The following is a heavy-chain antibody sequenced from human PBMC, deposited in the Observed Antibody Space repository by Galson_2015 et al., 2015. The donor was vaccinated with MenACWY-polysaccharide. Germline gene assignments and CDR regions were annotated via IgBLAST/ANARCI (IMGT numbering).Heavy chain of an antibody. D-gene: IGHD6-6*01. Sequence: SLRLSCAVSGFTFSNYWMTWVRQAPGKGLEWVANIKQDGTEKYYVDSVKGRFTISRDNAKNSLYLHVNSLRGEDTAVFYCARIGYSSSSLDYWGQGTLVIVTS. J-gene: IGHJ4*02. CDR3: ARIGYSSSSLDY. CDR1: GFTFSNYW. CDR2: IKQDGTEK. V-gene: IGHV3-7*01.